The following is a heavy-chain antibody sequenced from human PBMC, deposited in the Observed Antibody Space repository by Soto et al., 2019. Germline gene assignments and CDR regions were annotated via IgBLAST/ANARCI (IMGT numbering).Heavy chain of an antibody. J-gene: IGHJ6*02. V-gene: IGHV1-3*01. CDR3: AREDNWNYRGAYYGMDV. CDR2: INAGNGNT. Sequence: ASVKVSCKASGYTFTSYAMHWVRQAPGQRLEWMGWINAGNGNTKYSQKFQGRVTITRDTSASTAYMELSSLRSEDTAVYYCAREDNWNYRGAYYGMDVWGQGTTVTVS. CDR1: GYTFTSYA. D-gene: IGHD1-7*01.